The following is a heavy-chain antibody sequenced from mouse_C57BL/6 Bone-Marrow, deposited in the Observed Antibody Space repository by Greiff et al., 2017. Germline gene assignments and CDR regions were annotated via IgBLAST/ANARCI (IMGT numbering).Heavy chain of an antibody. Sequence: EVQLQQSGAELVRPGASVKLSCTASGFNIKDYYMHWVKQRPERGLEWIGRIDPDDGETEYAPKFQGKATMTADTSSNTAYLQLSSLTSEDTAVEYCTTIREGYCYCWGQGTSLA. V-gene: IGHV14-1*01. CDR2: IDPDDGET. CDR1: GFNIKDYY. J-gene: IGHJ2*02. CDR3: TTIREGYCYC.